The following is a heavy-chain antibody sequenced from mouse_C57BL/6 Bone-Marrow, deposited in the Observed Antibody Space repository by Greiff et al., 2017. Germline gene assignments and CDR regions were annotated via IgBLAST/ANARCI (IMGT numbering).Heavy chain of an antibody. Sequence: VKLVESGPELVKPGASVKISCKASGYTFTDYYINWVKQRPGQGLEWIGWIFPGSGSTYYNEKFKGKATLTVDKSSSTAYMLLSSLTSEDSAVYFCARRDGNYGVYYFDYWGQGTTLTVSS. CDR3: ARRDGNYGVYYFDY. D-gene: IGHD2-1*01. CDR1: GYTFTDYY. CDR2: IFPGSGST. J-gene: IGHJ2*01. V-gene: IGHV1-75*01.